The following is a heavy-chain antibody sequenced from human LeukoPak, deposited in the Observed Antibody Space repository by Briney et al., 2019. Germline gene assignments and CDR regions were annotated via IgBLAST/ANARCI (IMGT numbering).Heavy chain of an antibody. D-gene: IGHD5-12*01. J-gene: IGHJ4*02. Sequence: ASVKVSCKVSGYTLTELSLHWVRQAPGKGLEWMGGFDPEDGETIYAQKFQGRVTMTEDTSTDTAYMELSSLRSEDTAVYYCATVGYSGYVYYFDYWGQGTLVTVSS. V-gene: IGHV1-24*01. CDR1: GYTLTELS. CDR2: FDPEDGET. CDR3: ATVGYSGYVYYFDY.